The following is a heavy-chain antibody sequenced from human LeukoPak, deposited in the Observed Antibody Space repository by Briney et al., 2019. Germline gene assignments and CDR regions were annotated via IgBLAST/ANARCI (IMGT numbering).Heavy chain of an antibody. J-gene: IGHJ6*03. V-gene: IGHV5-51*01. CDR3: ARLGTPYYYMDV. D-gene: IGHD1-1*01. Sequence: GESLKISPEGSGYTFSKYWIAWVRHMSANGPEWMGIISPGDSDTKYSPSFQGQVSISADKSSNTAYLQWSSVKASDTAIYYCARLGTPYYYMDVWGRGTTVTVSS. CDR2: ISPGDSDT. CDR1: GYTFSKYW.